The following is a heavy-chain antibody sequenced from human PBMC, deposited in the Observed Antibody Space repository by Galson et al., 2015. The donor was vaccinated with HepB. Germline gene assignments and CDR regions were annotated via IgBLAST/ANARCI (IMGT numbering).Heavy chain of an antibody. CDR3: AKGPDSSGWGSWWFDP. Sequence: SLRLSCAASGFTFSSYAMSWVRQAPGKGLEWVSAISGSGGSTYYADSVKGRFTISRDNSKNTLYLQMNSLRAEDTAVYYCAKGPDSSGWGSWWFDPWGQGTLVTVSS. CDR2: ISGSGGST. D-gene: IGHD6-19*01. V-gene: IGHV3-23*01. J-gene: IGHJ5*02. CDR1: GFTFSSYA.